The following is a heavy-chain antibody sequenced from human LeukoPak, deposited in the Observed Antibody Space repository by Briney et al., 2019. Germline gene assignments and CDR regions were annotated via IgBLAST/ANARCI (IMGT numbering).Heavy chain of an antibody. CDR2: IYYSGNT. CDR3: AKSRGLSLYNE. Sequence: SETLSLTCTVSVVSISSSNSYWGWIRQPPGKGLEWIGSIYYSGNTYYNAPLKSQVSISIDTSKNQFFLKLNSVTAADTAVYYCAKSRGLSLYNEWGQGTLVTVSS. V-gene: IGHV4-39*01. CDR1: VVSISSSNSY. J-gene: IGHJ4*02. D-gene: IGHD3/OR15-3a*01.